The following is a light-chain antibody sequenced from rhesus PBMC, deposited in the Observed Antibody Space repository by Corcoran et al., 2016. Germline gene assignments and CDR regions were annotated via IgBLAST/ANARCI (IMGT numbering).Light chain of an antibody. V-gene: IGKV1-25*01. CDR1: QGITND. CDR3: QHYYSTPYS. J-gene: IGKJ2*01. CDR2: EAS. Sequence: DIQMTQSPSSLSASVGDRVSITCRASQGITNDLAWSQQTPGETPKFLIYEASSLQRGIPSRFSGSAYVTDFNLTISSLQSEDFATYYCQHYYSTPYSFGQGTKGEIK.